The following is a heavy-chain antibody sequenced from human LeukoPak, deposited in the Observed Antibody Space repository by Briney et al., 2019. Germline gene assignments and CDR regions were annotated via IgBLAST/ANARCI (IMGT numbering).Heavy chain of an antibody. V-gene: IGHV6-1*01. CDR2: TYYRSKWYT. CDR1: GDSVSSNSAA. CDR3: ARAASPYYYGSGSYYSRFDY. J-gene: IGHJ4*02. D-gene: IGHD3-10*01. Sequence: SQTLSLTCDISGDSVSSNSAAWSWIRQSPSRGLEWLGSTYYRSKWYTDYAVSVKSRISINPDTSQNQFSLQLNSVTPEDTAVYYCARAASPYYYGSGSYYSRFDYWGQGTLVTVSS.